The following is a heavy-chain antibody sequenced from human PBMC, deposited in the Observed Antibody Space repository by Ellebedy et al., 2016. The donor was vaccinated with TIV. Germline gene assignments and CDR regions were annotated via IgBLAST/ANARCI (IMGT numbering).Heavy chain of an antibody. CDR2: IIPIFGTA. CDR1: GGTFSSYA. CDR3: ARGTYYYDSSGPDGGMDV. J-gene: IGHJ6*02. V-gene: IGHV1-69*13. D-gene: IGHD3-22*01. Sequence: AASVKVSCKASGGTFSSYAISWVRQAPGQGLEWMGGIIPIFGTANYAQKFQGRVTITADESTSTAYMELSSLRSEDTAVYYCARGTYYYDSSGPDGGMDVWGQGTTVTVSS.